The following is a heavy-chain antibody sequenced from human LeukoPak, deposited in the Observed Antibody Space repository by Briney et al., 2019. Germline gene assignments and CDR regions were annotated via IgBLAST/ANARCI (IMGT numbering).Heavy chain of an antibody. CDR3: ARDRPTGASRLFVVQ. V-gene: IGHV3-21*01. CDR2: MSSGGRYI. Sequence: GSLRLSCAASGLTFSSYSMTWVRQAPGKGLEWVSSMSSGGRYIYYADSVRGRFTISRDNAKNSLYLLMNSLRVEDTAVYYCARDRPTGASRLFVVQWGQGTLVTVSS. CDR1: GLTFSSYS. D-gene: IGHD3-3*01. J-gene: IGHJ4*02.